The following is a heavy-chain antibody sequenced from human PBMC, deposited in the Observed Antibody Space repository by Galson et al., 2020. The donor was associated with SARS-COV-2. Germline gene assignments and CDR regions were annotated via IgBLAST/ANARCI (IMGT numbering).Heavy chain of an antibody. CDR2: ISWDGDST. CDR3: AKDIRLYGSGSYYNALDY. Sequence: GESLKISCAASGFTFDDYAMHWVRQVPGKGLEWVSLISWDGDSTYYADSVKGRFTTSRDNSKNSLYLQMNSLRAEDTALYYCAKDIRLYGSGSYYNALDYWGQGTLVTVSS. J-gene: IGHJ4*02. D-gene: IGHD3-10*01. V-gene: IGHV3-43D*04. CDR1: GFTFDDYA.